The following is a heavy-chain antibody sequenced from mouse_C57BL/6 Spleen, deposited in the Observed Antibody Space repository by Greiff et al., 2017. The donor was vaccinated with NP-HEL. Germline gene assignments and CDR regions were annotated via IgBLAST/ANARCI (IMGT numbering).Heavy chain of an antibody. V-gene: IGHV1-62-2*01. CDR2: FYPGSGSI. CDR1: GYTFTEYT. D-gene: IGHD1-1*01. J-gene: IGHJ1*03. Sequence: QVQLQQSGAELVKPGASVKLSCKASGYTFTEYTIHWVKQRPGQGLEWIGWFYPGSGSIKYNEKFKDKATLTADKSSSTAYMELSRLTSEDSAVYLSARHEDNYGSSFGYFDGWGTGTTVTVPS. CDR3: ARHEDNYGSSFGYFDG.